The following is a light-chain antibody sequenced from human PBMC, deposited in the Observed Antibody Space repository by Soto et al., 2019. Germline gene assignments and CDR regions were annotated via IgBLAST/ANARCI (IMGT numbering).Light chain of an antibody. CDR1: QSVSSN. Sequence: EIVMTQSPATLSVSPGERATLSCRASQSVSSNLAWYQQKPGQAPRLLIYGASTRATGIPARFSGSGSGTEFTLTISSPQSEDFAVYYCQQYNNFPPLFTFGRETNVDMK. CDR3: QQYNNFPPLFT. CDR2: GAS. V-gene: IGKV3-15*01. J-gene: IGKJ3*01.